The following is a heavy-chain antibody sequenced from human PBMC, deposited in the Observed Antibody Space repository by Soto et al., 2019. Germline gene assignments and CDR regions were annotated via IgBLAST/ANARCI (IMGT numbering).Heavy chain of an antibody. J-gene: IGHJ4*02. V-gene: IGHV3-30*18. CDR2: ISHDGTNK. D-gene: IGHD1-26*01. CDR3: AKYSGGYQSIFDF. CDR1: GFTFSSYA. Sequence: GGSLRLSCAASGFTFSSYAMHWVRQAPGKGLEWVAVISHDGTNKYNADSVKGRFTISRDNSKNTLYLQMNSLRGEDTAVYYCAKYSGGYQSIFDFWGQGTLVTVSS.